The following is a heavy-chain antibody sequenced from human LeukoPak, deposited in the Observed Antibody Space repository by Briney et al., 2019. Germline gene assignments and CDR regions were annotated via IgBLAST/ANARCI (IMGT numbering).Heavy chain of an antibody. V-gene: IGHV3-43*02. CDR1: GFTFEDYA. CDR3: AKDLPQYYDFWSGYYGGFDY. D-gene: IGHD3-3*01. CDR2: ISGNGNNI. J-gene: IGHJ4*02. Sequence: GGSLRLSCAASGFTFEDYAMHWVRQGPGKGLEWVSLISGNGNNIYYADSVKGRFTISRDSSKNSLYLQMNSLRTEDTALYYCAKDLPQYYDFWSGYYGGFDYWGQGTLVTVSS.